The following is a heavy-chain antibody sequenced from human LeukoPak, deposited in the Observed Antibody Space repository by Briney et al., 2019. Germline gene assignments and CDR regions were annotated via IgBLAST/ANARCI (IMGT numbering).Heavy chain of an antibody. CDR1: GFTFSSSW. CDR3: ASKGCTGGNCKHYFDY. V-gene: IGHV3-7*03. CDR2: IKQDGSEE. D-gene: IGHD2-8*02. Sequence: GGSLRLSCAASGFTFSSSWMNWVRQAPGKGLEWVANIKQDGSEEYYVDSVKGRFTISRDNAKNSLYLQMNSLRAEDTAVYYCASKGCTGGNCKHYFDYWGQGTLVTVSS. J-gene: IGHJ4*02.